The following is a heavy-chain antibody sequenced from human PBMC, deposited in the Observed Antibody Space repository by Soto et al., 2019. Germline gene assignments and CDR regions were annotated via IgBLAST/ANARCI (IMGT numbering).Heavy chain of an antibody. V-gene: IGHV4-31*03. D-gene: IGHD6-13*01. CDR2: IYYSGNT. CDR3: ARGYSSPWYSDY. CDR1: SGSISSGDYY. J-gene: IGHJ4*02. Sequence: SETLSLTCTFSSGSISSGDYYWSWIRQHPGKGLEWIGYIYYSGNTYYNPSLKSRVAISVDTSKKQFSLKLSSVTAADTAVYFCARGYSSPWYSDYWGQGTLVTVSS.